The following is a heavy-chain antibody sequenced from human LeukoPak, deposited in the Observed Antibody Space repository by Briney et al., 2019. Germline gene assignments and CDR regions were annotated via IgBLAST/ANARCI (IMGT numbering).Heavy chain of an antibody. CDR3: ARGSFTYYYDSSGYYPDY. Sequence: SVKVSCKASGGTFSSYAISWVRQAPGQGLEWTGRIIPILSIANYAQKFQGRVTITADKSTSTAYMELSRLRSDDTAVYYCARGSFTYYYDSSGYYPDYWGQGTLVTVSS. CDR2: IIPILSIA. CDR1: GGTFSSYA. D-gene: IGHD3-22*01. V-gene: IGHV1-69*04. J-gene: IGHJ4*02.